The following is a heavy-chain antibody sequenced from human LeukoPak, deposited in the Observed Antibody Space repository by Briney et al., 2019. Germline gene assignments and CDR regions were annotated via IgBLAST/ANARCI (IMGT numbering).Heavy chain of an antibody. CDR2: IIPIFGTA. CDR3: ARALSVDTAMVNRIYYYYYYMDV. CDR1: GGTFSSYA. D-gene: IGHD5-18*01. J-gene: IGHJ6*03. V-gene: IGHV1-69*05. Sequence: SVRVSCKASGGTFSSYAISWVRQAPGQGLEWMGGIIPIFGTANYAQKFQGRVTITTDESTSTAYMELSSLRSEDTAVYYCARALSVDTAMVNRIYYYYYYMDVWGKGTTVTVSS.